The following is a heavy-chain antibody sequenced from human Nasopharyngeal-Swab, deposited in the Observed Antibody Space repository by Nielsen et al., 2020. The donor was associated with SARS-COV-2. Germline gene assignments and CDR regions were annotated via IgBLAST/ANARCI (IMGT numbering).Heavy chain of an antibody. D-gene: IGHD6-13*01. Sequence: WIRQPPGKGLEWIGEINHSGSTNYNPSLKSRVTISVDTSKNQFSLKLSSVTAADTAVYYCARGQKGEQQLDPPLKTNNWFDPWGQGNLVTVSS. CDR2: INHSGST. CDR3: ARGQKGEQQLDPPLKTNNWFDP. V-gene: IGHV4-34*01. J-gene: IGHJ5*02.